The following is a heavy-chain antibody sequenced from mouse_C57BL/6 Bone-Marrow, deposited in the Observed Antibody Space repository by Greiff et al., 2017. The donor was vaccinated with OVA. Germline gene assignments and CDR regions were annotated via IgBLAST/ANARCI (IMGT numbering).Heavy chain of an antibody. D-gene: IGHD1-1*01. CDR2: IYPGSGST. J-gene: IGHJ4*01. CDR1: GYTFTSYW. CDR3: ARWDTTVVALYAMDY. Sequence: QVQLKQPGAELVKPGASVKMSCKASGYTFTSYWITWVKQRPGQGLEWIGDIYPGSGSTNYNEKFKSKATLTVDTSSSTAYMQLSSLTSEDSAVYYCARWDTTVVALYAMDYWGQGTSVTVSS. V-gene: IGHV1-55*01.